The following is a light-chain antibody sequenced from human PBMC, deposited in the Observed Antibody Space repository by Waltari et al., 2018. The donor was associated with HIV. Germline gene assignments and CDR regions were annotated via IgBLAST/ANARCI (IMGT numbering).Light chain of an antibody. CDR3: QSVDRSRVV. J-gene: IGLJ2*01. CDR1: ALPKQY. V-gene: IGLV3-25*03. Sequence: SYELTQPPSVSVSQGQTARINCSGDALPKQYAYWYQQKPGQAPVVVIYKDSERPSGIPERLSGSSSGTTVTLTISGVQTEDEADYYCQSVDRSRVVFGGGTKLTVL. CDR2: KDS.